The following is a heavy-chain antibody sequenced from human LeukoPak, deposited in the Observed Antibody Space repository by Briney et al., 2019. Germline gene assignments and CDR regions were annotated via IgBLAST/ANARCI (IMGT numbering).Heavy chain of an antibody. CDR1: GYTFTSYG. CDR2: ISAYNGNT. V-gene: IGHV1-18*01. Sequence: ASVKVSCKASGYTFTSYGISWVRQAPGQGLEWMGWISAYNGNTNYAQKLQGRVTMTTDTSTSTAYMELRSLRSDDTAVYYCARSPAPAYYYYYYMDVWGKGTTVTVSS. J-gene: IGHJ6*03. CDR3: ARSPAPAYYYYYYMDV. D-gene: IGHD2-2*01.